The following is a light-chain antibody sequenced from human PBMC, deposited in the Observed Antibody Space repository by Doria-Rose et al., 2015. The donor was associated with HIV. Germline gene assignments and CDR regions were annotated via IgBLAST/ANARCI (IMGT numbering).Light chain of an antibody. CDR1: QSLLYTSKNY. J-gene: IGKJ3*01. CDR2: WAS. V-gene: IGKV4-1*01. CDR3: QQYYDTPS. Sequence: DIRLTQSPESLGMSLGERATLNCKSNQSLLYTSKNYLAWYQQKPGQPPKLLIYWASTRQSGVPARFSGSGSGTDFTLAISSLEAEDVAVYYCQQYYDTPSFGPGT.